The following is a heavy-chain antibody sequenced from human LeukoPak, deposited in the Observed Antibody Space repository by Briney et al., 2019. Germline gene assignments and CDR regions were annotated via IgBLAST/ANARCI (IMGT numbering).Heavy chain of an antibody. D-gene: IGHD2-15*01. J-gene: IGHJ4*02. CDR2: ISAYNGNT. V-gene: IGHV1-18*01. CDR1: GYTFTSYG. CDR3: ALSGYCSGGSCYSLV. Sequence: ASVKVSCKASGYTFTSYGISWVRQAPGQGLEWMGWISAYNGNTNYAQKLQGRVTMTTDTSTSTAYMELRSLRSDDTAVYYCALSGYCSGGSCYSLVWGQGTWSPSPQ.